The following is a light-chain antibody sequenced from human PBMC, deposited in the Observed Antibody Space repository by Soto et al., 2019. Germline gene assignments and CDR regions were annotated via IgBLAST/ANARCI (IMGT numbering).Light chain of an antibody. CDR3: QQRSNWLSLT. CDR2: DAS. V-gene: IGKV3-11*01. J-gene: IGKJ4*01. Sequence: EIVLTQSPATLSLSPGERATLSCRASQSIRSYLAWYQQKPGQAPRLLIYDASNRATGIPARFSGSGSGTDFTLTIGSLEPEDFAVYYCQQRSNWLSLTFGGGTKVEIK. CDR1: QSIRSY.